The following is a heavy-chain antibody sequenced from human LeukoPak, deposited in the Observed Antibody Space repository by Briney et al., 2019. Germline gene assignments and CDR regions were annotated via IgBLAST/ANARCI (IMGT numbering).Heavy chain of an antibody. J-gene: IGHJ4*02. Sequence: GGSLRLSCAASKFTFSDYYMNWIRQAPGKGLEWVSFISSSGSTIYYADSVRGRLTISRDNAKNSLYLQMTSLRAEDTAVYYCASGAYGLLGRGNFDSWGQGTLVTVSS. V-gene: IGHV3-11*04. CDR3: ASGAYGLLGRGNFDS. CDR1: KFTFSDYY. D-gene: IGHD4-17*01. CDR2: ISSSGSTI.